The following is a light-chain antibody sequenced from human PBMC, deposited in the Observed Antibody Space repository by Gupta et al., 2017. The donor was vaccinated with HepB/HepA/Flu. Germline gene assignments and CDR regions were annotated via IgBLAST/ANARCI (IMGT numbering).Light chain of an antibody. CDR2: GED. J-gene: IGKJ2*02. V-gene: IGKV3-20*01. CDR3: QQEGSSPMCT. CDR1: QSVSSNF. Sequence: EFVLPQSPGTLTLSPGERATLSCRASQSVSSNFLSWYQQKPGKAPRIIMYGEDTRATGIPDRCSGSGSGTDLTITISRLEPEDLAVYDCQQEGSSPMCTFGQGTKLEI.